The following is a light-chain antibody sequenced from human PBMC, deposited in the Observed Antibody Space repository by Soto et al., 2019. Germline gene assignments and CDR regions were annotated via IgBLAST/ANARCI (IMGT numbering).Light chain of an antibody. Sequence: QSVLTQPPSVSEAPGQGVTISCTGSSSNIGAGYEAHWYQQVPGTAPKLLIYENNNRPSGVPDRFSGSQSGTSASLAITGLQAEDEAEYYCQAYDSSLSGYVFGTGTKLTVL. CDR1: SSNIGAGYE. CDR2: ENN. CDR3: QAYDSSLSGYV. V-gene: IGLV1-40*01. J-gene: IGLJ1*01.